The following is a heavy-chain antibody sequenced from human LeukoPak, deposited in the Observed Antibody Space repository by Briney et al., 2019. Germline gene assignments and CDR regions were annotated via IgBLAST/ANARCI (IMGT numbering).Heavy chain of an antibody. CDR1: GGSISSSSYY. V-gene: IGHV4-30-4*08. CDR3: ARAAWNSKGVDF. J-gene: IGHJ4*02. Sequence: SETLSLTCTVSGGSISSSSYYWGWIRQPPGKGLEWIGYIYYSGNTYYNPSLKSRLTISVDTSKNQFSLKLSAVTAADTAVYYCARAAWNSKGVDFWGQGTLVTVSS. CDR2: IYYSGNT. D-gene: IGHD1-7*01.